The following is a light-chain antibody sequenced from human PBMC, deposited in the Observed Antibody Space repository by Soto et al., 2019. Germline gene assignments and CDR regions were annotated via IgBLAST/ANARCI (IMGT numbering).Light chain of an antibody. CDR3: SSYTSGSTSV. J-gene: IGLJ3*02. Sequence: QSALTQPASVSGSPGQSVTISCTGTSSDVGGYNCVSWYQQHPGKAPKLMIYDVSNRPSGVSNRFSGSKSGNTASLTISGLQAEDEADYYCSSYTSGSTSVFGGGTKLTVL. CDR1: SSDVGGYNC. CDR2: DVS. V-gene: IGLV2-14*01.